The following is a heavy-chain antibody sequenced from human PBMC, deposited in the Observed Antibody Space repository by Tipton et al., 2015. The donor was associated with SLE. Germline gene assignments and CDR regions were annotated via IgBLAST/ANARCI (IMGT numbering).Heavy chain of an antibody. J-gene: IGHJ4*02. V-gene: IGHV4-59*12. CDR1: GGSISSYY. CDR2: IYYSGST. Sequence: TLSLTCTVSGGSISSYYWSWIRQHPGKGLKWIGYIYYSGSTHYNPSLKSRVTISVDTSKNQFSLKLSSVTAADTAVYYCARLWQQLANWGQGTLVTVSS. D-gene: IGHD6-13*01. CDR3: ARLWQQLAN.